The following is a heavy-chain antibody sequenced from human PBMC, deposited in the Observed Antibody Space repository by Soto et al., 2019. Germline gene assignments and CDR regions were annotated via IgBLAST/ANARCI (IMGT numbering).Heavy chain of an antibody. V-gene: IGHV1-69*12. Sequence: QVQLVQSGAEVKKPGSSVKVSCKASGGTFSSYAISWVRQAPGQGLEWMGGIIPIFGTADYAQKFQGRVTSTADESTITAYRELSSLRSEYTAVYYCASHYDSSGYYYRGLDYWGQGTLVTVSS. J-gene: IGHJ4*02. CDR3: ASHYDSSGYYYRGLDY. CDR2: IIPIFGTA. D-gene: IGHD3-22*01. CDR1: GGTFSSYA.